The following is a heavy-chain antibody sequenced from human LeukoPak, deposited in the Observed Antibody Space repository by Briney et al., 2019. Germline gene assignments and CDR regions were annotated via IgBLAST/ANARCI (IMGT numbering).Heavy chain of an antibody. CDR1: GFTFSPYA. Sequence: GGSLRLSCAASGFTFSPYAMTWVRQAPGKGLERVSTISGTGGSTYFADSVQGRFTISRDNSKNTLYLQMNSLRAEDTAVYYCAKVGEWYTGSPDYWGQGTLVTVSS. J-gene: IGHJ4*02. D-gene: IGHD1-26*01. V-gene: IGHV3-23*01. CDR3: AKVGEWYTGSPDY. CDR2: ISGTGGST.